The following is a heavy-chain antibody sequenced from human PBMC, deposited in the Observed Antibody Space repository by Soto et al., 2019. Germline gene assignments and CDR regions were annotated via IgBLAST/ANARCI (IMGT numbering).Heavy chain of an antibody. J-gene: IGHJ4*02. Sequence: PSETLSLTCTVSGGSISSYYWSWIRQPPGKGLEWIGYIYYSGSTNYNPSLKSRVTISVDTSKNQLSLKLSSVTAADTAVYYCGRRYGYFFDAWGQGTLVTGSS. V-gene: IGHV4-59*08. D-gene: IGHD2-15*01. CDR3: GRRYGYFFDA. CDR2: IYYSGST. CDR1: GGSISSYY.